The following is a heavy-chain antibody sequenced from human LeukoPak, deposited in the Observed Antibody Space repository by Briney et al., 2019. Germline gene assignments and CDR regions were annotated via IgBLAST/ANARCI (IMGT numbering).Heavy chain of an antibody. J-gene: IGHJ4*02. CDR3: ASEGLFY. D-gene: IGHD3-22*01. Sequence: GALRLSCAASGFTFSSYSMNWARQAPGKGLEWVSSISSSSSYIYYADSVKGRFTISRDNAKNSLYLQMNSLRAEDTAVYYCASEGLFYWGQGTLVTVSS. CDR1: GFTFSSYS. V-gene: IGHV3-21*01. CDR2: ISSSSSYI.